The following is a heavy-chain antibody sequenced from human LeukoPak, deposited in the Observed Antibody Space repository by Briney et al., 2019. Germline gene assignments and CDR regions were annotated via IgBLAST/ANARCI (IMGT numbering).Heavy chain of an antibody. CDR3: ARIGYCSGGSCYRLDY. CDR1: GYTLTELS. V-gene: IGHV1-24*01. Sequence: ASVKVSCKVSGYTLTELSMHWVRQAPGKGLEWMGGFDPEDGETIYAQKFQGRVTMTEDTSTDTAYMELSSLRSEDTAVYYCARIGYCSGGSCYRLDYWGQGTLVTVSS. CDR2: FDPEDGET. J-gene: IGHJ4*02. D-gene: IGHD2-15*01.